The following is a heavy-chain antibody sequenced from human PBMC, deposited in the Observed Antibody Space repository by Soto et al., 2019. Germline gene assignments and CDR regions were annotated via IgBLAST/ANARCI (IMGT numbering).Heavy chain of an antibody. CDR3: ARGVGLWELPSYFDY. D-gene: IGHD1-26*01. V-gene: IGHV4-4*02. J-gene: IGHJ4*02. CDR2: IYHSGST. CDR1: GGSISSSNW. Sequence: QVQLQESGPGLVKPSGTLSLTCAVSGGSISSSNWWSWVRQPPGKGLEWIGEIYHSGSTNYNPSLKSRVTISVDTSKNQFSLKLSSVTAADTAVYYCARGVGLWELPSYFDYWGQGTLVTVSS.